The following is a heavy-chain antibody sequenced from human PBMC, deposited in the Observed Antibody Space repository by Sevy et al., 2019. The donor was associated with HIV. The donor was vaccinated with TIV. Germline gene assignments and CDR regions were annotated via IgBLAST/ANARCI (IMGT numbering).Heavy chain of an antibody. J-gene: IGHJ5*02. CDR3: ARASSYHGSGSSNSLDP. V-gene: IGHV1-69*13. D-gene: IGHD3-10*01. Sequence: ASVKVSCKASGGTFSSYAISWVRQAPGQGLEWMGGIIPIFGTANYAQKFQGRVTITADEFSNTAYMEVSTLRPEDTAVYYCARASSYHGSGSSNSLDPWGQGTLVTVSS. CDR2: IIPIFGTA. CDR1: GGTFSSYA.